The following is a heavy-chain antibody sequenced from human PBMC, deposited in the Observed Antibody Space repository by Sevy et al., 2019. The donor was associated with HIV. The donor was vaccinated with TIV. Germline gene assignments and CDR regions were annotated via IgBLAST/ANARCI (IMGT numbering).Heavy chain of an antibody. CDR3: GGDWGGGATPYFDY. CDR2: LWYDGTNK. J-gene: IGHJ4*02. Sequence: GGSLRLSCTVSGFTFNNYGMHWVRQTPGRGLEWVSGLWYDGTNKFYADSVQGRFTISRDNTMNTLYLQMDSLRVDDTGVFYCGGDWGGGATPYFDYWGQGALVTVSS. V-gene: IGHV3-33*01. CDR1: GFTFNNYG. D-gene: IGHD3-16*01.